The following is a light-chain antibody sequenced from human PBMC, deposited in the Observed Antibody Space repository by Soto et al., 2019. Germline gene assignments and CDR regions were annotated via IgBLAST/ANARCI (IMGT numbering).Light chain of an antibody. CDR2: DAS. Sequence: EIVMMQSPATLSASPGEGATLSCKAGQNVYNNLAWYQQRPGQPPRLLIYDASTRATGISARFSGSGYGTEFTLTISSLQSEYFAVHFRQQSRYWPPTFGGGTMV. V-gene: IGKV3-15*01. CDR3: QQSRYWPPT. CDR1: QNVYNN. J-gene: IGKJ4*01.